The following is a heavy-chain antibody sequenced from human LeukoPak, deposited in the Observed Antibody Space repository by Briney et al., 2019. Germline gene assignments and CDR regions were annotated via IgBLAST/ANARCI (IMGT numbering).Heavy chain of an antibody. V-gene: IGHV1-24*01. J-gene: IGHJ4*02. D-gene: IGHD3-3*01. CDR1: GYTLTELS. CDR3: ATVGPRGRYDFWSGPEGFDY. CDR2: FDPEDGET. Sequence: GASVKVSCKVSGYTLTELSMHWVRQAPGKGLEWMGGFDPEDGETVYAQKFQGRVTMTEDTSTDTAYMELSSLRSEDTAVYYCATVGPRGRYDFWSGPEGFDYWGQGTLVTVSS.